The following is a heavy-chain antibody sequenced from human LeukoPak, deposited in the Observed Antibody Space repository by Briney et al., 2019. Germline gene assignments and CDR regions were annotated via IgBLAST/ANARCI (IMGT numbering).Heavy chain of an antibody. CDR2: IYYSGST. CDR3: ARGRLRFLEWLGYYYYGMDV. J-gene: IGHJ6*02. CDR1: GGSTSSYH. V-gene: IGHV4-59*01. Sequence: PSETLSLTCTVPGGSTSSYHWSWIRQPPGKGLEWIGYIYYSGSTNYKPSLKSRVTISVDTSKNHFSLKLSSVTAADTAVYYCARGRLRFLEWLGYYYYGMDVWGQGTTVTVSS. D-gene: IGHD3-3*01.